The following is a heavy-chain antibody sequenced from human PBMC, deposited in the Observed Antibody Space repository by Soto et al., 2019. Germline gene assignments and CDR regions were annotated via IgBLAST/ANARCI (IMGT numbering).Heavy chain of an antibody. CDR3: ARDRVYDYGDYGAFDI. CDR1: GFTFSSYS. V-gene: IGHV3-48*01. Sequence: PGGSLRLSCAASGFTFSSYSMNWVRQAPGKGLEWVSYISSSSSTIYYADSVKGRFTISRDNAKNSRYLQMNSLRAEDTAVYYWARDRVYDYGDYGAFDIWGKGTMVTVSS. D-gene: IGHD4-17*01. J-gene: IGHJ3*02. CDR2: ISSSSSTI.